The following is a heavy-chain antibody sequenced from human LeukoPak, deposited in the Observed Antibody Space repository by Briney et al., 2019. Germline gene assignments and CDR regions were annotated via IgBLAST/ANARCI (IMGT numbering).Heavy chain of an antibody. CDR2: ISSSGSTI. CDR1: GFTFSDYY. V-gene: IGHV3-11*04. D-gene: IGHD3-22*01. CDR3: AKVYDTGVDY. Sequence: GGPLRFSFAASGFTFSDYYMSWIRKAPGKGREWVSYISSSGSTIYYADSVKGRFTISRDNAKNSLYLQMNSLRAEDTAVYYCAKVYDTGVDYWGQGTLVTVSS. J-gene: IGHJ4*02.